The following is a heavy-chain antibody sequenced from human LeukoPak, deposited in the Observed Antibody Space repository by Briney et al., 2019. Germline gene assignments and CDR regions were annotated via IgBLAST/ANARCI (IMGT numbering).Heavy chain of an antibody. CDR1: GGSLSSFY. D-gene: IGHD6-19*01. CDR2: IYSSGST. Sequence: SEALSLTCTVSGGSLSSFYWSWFRQPAGKGLEWIGRIYSSGSTNYNPSLKSRLTMSVDTSKNQFSLRLSSVTAADTAVYYCARVLGWAGFDYWGQGTLVTVSS. V-gene: IGHV4-4*07. J-gene: IGHJ4*02. CDR3: ARVLGWAGFDY.